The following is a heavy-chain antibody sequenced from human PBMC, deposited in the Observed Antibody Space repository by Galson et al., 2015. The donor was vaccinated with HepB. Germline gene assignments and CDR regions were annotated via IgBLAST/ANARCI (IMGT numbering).Heavy chain of an antibody. Sequence: SETLSLTCAVYGGSFSGYYWSWIRQPPGKGLEWIGEINHGGSTNYNPSLKSRVTISVDTSKNQFSLKLTSVTAADTAVYYCARGYCTCTSCYYYFDYWGQGTLVTVSS. CDR3: ARGYCTCTSCYYYFDY. CDR2: INHGGST. D-gene: IGHD2-2*01. CDR1: GGSFSGYY. V-gene: IGHV4-34*01. J-gene: IGHJ4*02.